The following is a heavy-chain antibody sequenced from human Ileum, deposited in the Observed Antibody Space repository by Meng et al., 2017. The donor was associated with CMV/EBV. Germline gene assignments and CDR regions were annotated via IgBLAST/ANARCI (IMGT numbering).Heavy chain of an antibody. J-gene: IGHJ4*02. V-gene: IGHV4-39*07. CDR2: MYFSGIA. Sequence: QLQLRESGAGLVKPAETLSLTCTASGDPISSGSHSWAWFRQPPGKRLEWIGSMYFSGIADYNPSLKSRVTISLHATQKQFSLRLTSVTAADSAVYFCARDLTNKWFYYWGQGTLVTVSS. CDR3: ARDLTNKWFYY. D-gene: IGHD1-26*01. CDR1: GDPISSGSHS.